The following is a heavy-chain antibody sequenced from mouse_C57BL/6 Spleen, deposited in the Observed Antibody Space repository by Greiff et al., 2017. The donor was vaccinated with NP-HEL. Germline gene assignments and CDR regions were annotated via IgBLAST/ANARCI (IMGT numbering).Heavy chain of an antibody. CDR3: GRHEDNYYAMDY. V-gene: IGHV1-62-2*01. Sequence: QVQLQQSGAELVKPGASVKLSCKASGYTFTEYTIHWVKQRSGQGLEWIGWFYPGSGSITYNEKFKDKATLTADKSSSTVYMELSRWTSEDSAVYFWGRHEDNYYAMDYWGQGTSATGSS. CDR2: FYPGSGSI. CDR1: GYTFTEYT. J-gene: IGHJ4*01.